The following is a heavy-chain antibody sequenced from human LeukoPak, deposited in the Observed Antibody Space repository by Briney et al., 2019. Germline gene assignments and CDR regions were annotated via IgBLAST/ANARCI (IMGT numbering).Heavy chain of an antibody. J-gene: IGHJ5*02. CDR3: ARHGTGDASWNNCFDP. CDR2: INSDGSGT. CDR1: GFTFSSYW. Sequence: GGSLRLSCAASGFTFSSYWMNWVRQAPGKGLVWVSRINSDGSGTSYADSVKGRFTTSRDNAKNTLYLQMNSLRAEDTAVYYCARHGTGDASWNNCFDPWGQGTLVTVSS. D-gene: IGHD7-27*01. V-gene: IGHV3-74*01.